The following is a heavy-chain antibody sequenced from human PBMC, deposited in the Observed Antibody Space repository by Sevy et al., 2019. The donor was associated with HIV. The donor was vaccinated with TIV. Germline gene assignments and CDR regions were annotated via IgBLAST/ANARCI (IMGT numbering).Heavy chain of an antibody. CDR3: ASGRGGSFAY. CDR1: GYTFPSYG. CDR2: ISAYRANA. D-gene: IGHD1-26*01. V-gene: IGHV1-18*01. Sequence: ASVKVSCKASGYTFPSYGINWVRQAPGQGLEWMGWISAYRANANDAQKFQGRISLTTDRSTTTAYMELTTLEPDDTAVYFCASGRGGSFAYWGQGTQVTVSS. J-gene: IGHJ4*02.